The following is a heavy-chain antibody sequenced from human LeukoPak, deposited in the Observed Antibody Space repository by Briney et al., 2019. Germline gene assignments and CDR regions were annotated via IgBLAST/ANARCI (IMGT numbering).Heavy chain of an antibody. CDR3: ARDPYYYDSSGYLGGAFDI. CDR1: GYTFTGYY. V-gene: IGHV1-2*02. CDR2: INPNSGGT. J-gene: IGHJ3*02. D-gene: IGHD3-22*01. Sequence: ASVKVSCKASGYTFTGYYMHWVRHAPGQGLEWMGWINPNSGGTNYAQKFQGRVTMTRDTSISTAYMELSRLRSDDTAVYYCARDPYYYDSSGYLGGAFDIWGQGTMVTVSS.